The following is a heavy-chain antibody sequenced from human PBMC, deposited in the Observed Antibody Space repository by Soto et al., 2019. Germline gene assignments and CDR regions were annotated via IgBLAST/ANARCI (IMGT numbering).Heavy chain of an antibody. J-gene: IGHJ6*02. CDR3: ARKHEFSRGSFYYSGLDV. CDR1: GGSISSGGYY. V-gene: IGHV4-31*03. Sequence: QMQLQESGPGLVKPSQTLSLTCTVSGGSISSGGYYWSWIRQLPGKGLEWMGYIYRSGNAYYNPSLESRMTISVDTSKNQFSLKLSSVTAADTAVYYCARKHEFSRGSFYYSGLDVWGHGTTVTVSS. CDR2: IYRSGNA. D-gene: IGHD3-3*01.